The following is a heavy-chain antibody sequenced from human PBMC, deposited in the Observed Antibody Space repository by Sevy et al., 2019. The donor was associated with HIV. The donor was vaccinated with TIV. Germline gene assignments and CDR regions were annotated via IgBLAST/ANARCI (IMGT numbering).Heavy chain of an antibody. Sequence: SETLSLTCTVSGGSISSYYWSWIRQPPGKGLEWIGYIYYSGSTNYNPSLKSRVTISVDTSKNQFSLKLSSVTAADTAVYYCARDNYCSGGSCYSGDRFDPWGQGTLVTVSS. J-gene: IGHJ5*02. D-gene: IGHD2-15*01. CDR3: ARDNYCSGGSCYSGDRFDP. CDR1: GGSISSYY. CDR2: IYYSGST. V-gene: IGHV4-59*01.